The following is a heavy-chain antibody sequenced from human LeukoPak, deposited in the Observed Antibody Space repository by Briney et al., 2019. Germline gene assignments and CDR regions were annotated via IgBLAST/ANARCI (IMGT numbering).Heavy chain of an antibody. CDR2: ITDDGSNK. Sequence: PGGSLSFSGAGSGFTFSGFALTWVPQAPGKGLKWVTFITDDGSNKYYTDSVKGRFTISRDNSKNMVYLQMSSLRGEDTDVYYCAKDKGKVYFDYWGQGTLVTVSS. CDR1: GFTFSGFA. CDR3: AKDKGKVYFDY. J-gene: IGHJ4*02. V-gene: IGHV3-30*02.